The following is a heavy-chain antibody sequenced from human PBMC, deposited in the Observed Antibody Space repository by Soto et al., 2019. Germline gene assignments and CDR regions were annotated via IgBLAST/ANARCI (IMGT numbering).Heavy chain of an antibody. Sequence: EVQLVESGGGLVKPGGSLRLSCAASGFTISSYSMNWVRQAPGKGLEWVSSISSSSSYIYYADSVKGRFTISRDNAKNSTHLQMNSLRAEDTAVYYCARPGGHYYFYYYVDVWGKGTAVTVSS. CDR1: GFTISSYS. J-gene: IGHJ6*03. D-gene: IGHD3-16*01. V-gene: IGHV3-21*01. CDR2: ISSSSSYI. CDR3: ARPGGHYYFYYYVDV.